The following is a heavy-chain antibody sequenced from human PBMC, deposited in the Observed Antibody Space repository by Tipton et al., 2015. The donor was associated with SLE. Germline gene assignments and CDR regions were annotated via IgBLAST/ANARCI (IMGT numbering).Heavy chain of an antibody. D-gene: IGHD1-14*01. CDR1: GGSISSGSYF. Sequence: TLSLTCTVSGGSISSGSYFWTWIRQPAGKGLEWIGRLSTSGRTNYIPSLKSRVTISVDTSKNQFSLKLNSVTAADTAVYYCARSPGTARAEYFHHWGQGTLVTVSS. CDR2: LSTSGRT. J-gene: IGHJ1*01. V-gene: IGHV4-61*02. CDR3: ARSPGTARAEYFHH.